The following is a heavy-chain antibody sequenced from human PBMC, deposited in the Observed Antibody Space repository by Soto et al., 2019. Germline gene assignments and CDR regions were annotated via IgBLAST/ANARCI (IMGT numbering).Heavy chain of an antibody. Sequence: ASVTVSCKASGYTFTGYYMHWVRQAPGQGLEWMGWINPNSGGTNYAQKFQGWVTMTRDTSKNQFSLKLSSVTAADTAVYYCARDRWLQGSSYYYGMDVWGQGTMVTVSS. D-gene: IGHD5-12*01. CDR3: ARDRWLQGSSYYYGMDV. J-gene: IGHJ6*02. CDR2: INPNSGGT. CDR1: GYTFTGYY. V-gene: IGHV1-2*04.